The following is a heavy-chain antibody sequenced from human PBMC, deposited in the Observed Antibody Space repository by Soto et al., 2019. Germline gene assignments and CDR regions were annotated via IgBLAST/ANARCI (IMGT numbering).Heavy chain of an antibody. J-gene: IGHJ4*02. D-gene: IGHD2-21*02. CDR2: LQTDGSHP. CDR3: ARGGDPDY. V-gene: IGHV3-74*01. Sequence: EVQLVESGGGLVQPGGSLRLSCVASGFTFDYYWMHWVRQAPGEGLMWVSRLQTDGSHPAYADSVKDRFTISRDNAKSTLYLQMNNLRAEDTGVYFCARGGDPDYWGQGTLVTVSS. CDR1: GFTFDYYW.